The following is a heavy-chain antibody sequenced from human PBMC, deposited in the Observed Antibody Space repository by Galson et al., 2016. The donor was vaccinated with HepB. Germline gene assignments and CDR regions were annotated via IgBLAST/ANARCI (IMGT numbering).Heavy chain of an antibody. Sequence: SLRLSCAVSGFTFSDYWMSWVRQTPGKGLEWVVNINQDGSEKSYVDSVKGRFIISRDDAKNSLYPQMNSLRPEDTAMYYCARETTACADWGQGTLVTVSS. V-gene: IGHV3-7*03. CDR1: GFTFSDYW. D-gene: IGHD1-7*01. CDR3: ARETTACAD. CDR2: INQDGSEK. J-gene: IGHJ4*02.